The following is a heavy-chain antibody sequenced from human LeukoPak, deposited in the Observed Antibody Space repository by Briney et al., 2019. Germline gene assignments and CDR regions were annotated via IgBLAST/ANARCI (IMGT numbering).Heavy chain of an antibody. CDR2: IYTSGSP. CDR3: ARARYCTSPSCPYYYYYYMDV. CDR1: GGSISSYY. J-gene: IGHJ6*03. V-gene: IGHV4-4*07. D-gene: IGHD2-2*01. Sequence: PSETLSLTCTVSGGSISSYYWSWIRQTAGKGLEWIGRIYTSGSPNYNPSLKSRVTMSVDTSKNQFSLKLSSVTAADTAVYYCARARYCTSPSCPYYYYYYMDVWGKGTTVTVSS.